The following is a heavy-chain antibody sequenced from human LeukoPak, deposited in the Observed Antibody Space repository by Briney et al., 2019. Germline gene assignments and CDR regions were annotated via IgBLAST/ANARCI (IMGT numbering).Heavy chain of an antibody. D-gene: IGHD1-26*01. J-gene: IGHJ4*02. CDR1: GGSIRSYY. CDR3: VSGLWEVAGCH. V-gene: IGHV4-59*01. CDR2: IYLMRLT. Sequence: PSGTLSLTCTVSGGSIRSYYWRWIRQPPGKGLEWIGYIYLMRLTNYNPSLKSRVTISIDTSKTQFSLRLSSVTAADTAVYYCVSGLWEVAGCHWGQETLVTVSS.